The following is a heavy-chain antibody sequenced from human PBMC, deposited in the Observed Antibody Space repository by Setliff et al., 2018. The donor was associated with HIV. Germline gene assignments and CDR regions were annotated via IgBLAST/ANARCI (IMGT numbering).Heavy chain of an antibody. CDR1: GGSISGFY. CDR2: IYDSGST. CDR3: ARDPPGYGDSNDY. V-gene: IGHV4-4*07. Sequence: PSETLSLTCTVSGGSISGFYWNWIRQSAGKGLQWIGRIYDSGSTKYNPSLKSRVTMSLDTSKNQFSLKVRSVSAADTAVYYCARDPPGYGDSNDYWGQGMLVTVSS. J-gene: IGHJ4*02. D-gene: IGHD4-17*01.